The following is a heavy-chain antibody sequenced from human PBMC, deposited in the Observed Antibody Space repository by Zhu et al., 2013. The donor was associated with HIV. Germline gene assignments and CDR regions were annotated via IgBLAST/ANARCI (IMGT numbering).Heavy chain of an antibody. CDR3: ARGARAMVRGVIGWGWFDP. CDR2: INPNGGST. D-gene: IGHD3-10*01. Sequence: QVQLVQSGAEVKKPGASVKVSCKASGYTFNDYYVHWVRQAPGQGLEWMGWINPNGGSTHYAQKFQGRVTMTTDTAISTAYMEQSRLRSDDTAVYYCARGARAMVRGVIGWGWFDPWGQGTLVTVSS. J-gene: IGHJ5*02. V-gene: IGHV1-2*02. CDR1: GYTFNDYY.